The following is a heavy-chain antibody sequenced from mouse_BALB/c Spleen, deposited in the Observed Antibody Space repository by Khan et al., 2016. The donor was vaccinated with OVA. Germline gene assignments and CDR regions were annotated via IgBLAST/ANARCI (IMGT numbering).Heavy chain of an antibody. CDR1: GYTFTDFA. V-gene: IGHV1S137*01. Sequence: QVQLQQSGAELVRPGVSVKISCKGSGYTFTDFALHWVKQSHAKSLEWIGVISTYYGDATYNQKFKGKATMTVDKSSSTAYVELARLTSDDSAIYFCVMGSGHSRFGYWGQGTLVTVSA. CDR3: VMGSGHSRFGY. J-gene: IGHJ3*01. CDR2: ISTYYGDA. D-gene: IGHD1-3*01.